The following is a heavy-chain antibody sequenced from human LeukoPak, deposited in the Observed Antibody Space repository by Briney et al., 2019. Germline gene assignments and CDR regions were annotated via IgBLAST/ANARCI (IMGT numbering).Heavy chain of an antibody. CDR1: GGSISSYY. D-gene: IGHD3-16*01. CDR3: TRGAGWLIDY. Sequence: PSETLSLTCTVSGGSISSYYWSWIRQPPGKGLEWIGYFYNSGRSTYNPSLKSRVTISADTSKNHFSLKLNSETTADTAVYYCTRGAGWLIDYWGQGILVTVSS. CDR2: FYNSGRS. V-gene: IGHV4-59*01. J-gene: IGHJ4*02.